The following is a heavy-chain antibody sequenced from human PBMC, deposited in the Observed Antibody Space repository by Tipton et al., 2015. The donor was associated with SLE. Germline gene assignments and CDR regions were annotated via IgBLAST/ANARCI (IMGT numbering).Heavy chain of an antibody. Sequence: TLSLTCTVSGGSISRTSYYWGWIRQPPGKGLEWIGSIYYSGSTYYNPSLKSRVTISVDTSKNQFSLKLSSVTAADTAVYYCARAPSSIAARFFDYWGQGTLVTVSS. CDR1: GGSISRTSYY. D-gene: IGHD6-6*01. CDR2: IYYSGST. CDR3: ARAPSSIAARFFDY. V-gene: IGHV4-39*07. J-gene: IGHJ4*02.